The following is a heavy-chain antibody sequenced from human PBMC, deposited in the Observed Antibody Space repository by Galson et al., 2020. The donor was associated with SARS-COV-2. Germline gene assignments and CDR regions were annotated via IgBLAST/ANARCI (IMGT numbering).Heavy chain of an antibody. CDR3: ARVPYGDYVEDNWFDP. J-gene: IGHJ5*02. CDR2: IYHSGST. D-gene: IGHD4-17*01. CDR1: GGSISSGGYS. Sequence: SETLSLTCAVSGGSISSGGYSWSWIRQPPGKGLEWIGYIYHSGSTYYNPSLKSRVTISVDRSKNQFSLKLSSVTAADTAVYYCARVPYGDYVEDNWFDPWGQGTLVTVSS. V-gene: IGHV4-30-2*01.